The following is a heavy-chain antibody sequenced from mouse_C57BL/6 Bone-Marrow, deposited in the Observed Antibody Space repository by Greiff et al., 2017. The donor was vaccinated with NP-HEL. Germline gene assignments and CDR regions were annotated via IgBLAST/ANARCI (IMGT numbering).Heavy chain of an antibody. D-gene: IGHD1-1*01. V-gene: IGHV1-54*01. CDR1: GYAFTNYL. CDR2: INPGSGGT. CDR3: ARDILTTVEESYV. J-gene: IGHJ1*03. Sequence: QVQLQQSGAELVRPGTSVKVSCKASGYAFTNYLIEWVKQRPGQGLEWIGVINPGSGGTNYNEKLKGKVTLTADNSTSTAYMQLSSLTSEDYAVYFCARDILTTVEESYVWGTGTTVTVSS.